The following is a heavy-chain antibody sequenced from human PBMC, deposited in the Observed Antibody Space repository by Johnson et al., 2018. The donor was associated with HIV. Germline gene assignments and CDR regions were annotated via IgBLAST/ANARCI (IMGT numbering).Heavy chain of an antibody. Sequence: VQLVESGGGLVQPGGSLRLSCAASGFTFSNAWMSWVRQAPGKGLEWVGRIKSKTDGGTTDYAAPVKGRFTLSRDDSKNTLFLQMNSLKTEDTALYYCAKDQGYSSSWGGFDIWGQGTMVTVSS. V-gene: IGHV3-15*01. CDR1: GFTFSNAW. CDR2: IKSKTDGGTT. CDR3: AKDQGYSSSWGGFDI. D-gene: IGHD6-13*01. J-gene: IGHJ3*02.